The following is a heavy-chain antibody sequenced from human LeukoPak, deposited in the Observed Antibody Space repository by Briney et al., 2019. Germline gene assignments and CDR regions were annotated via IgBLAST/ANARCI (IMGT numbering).Heavy chain of an antibody. V-gene: IGHV3-33*01. CDR3: ARDPETTWLATPYWYFDL. CDR1: GFTFSSYV. Sequence: GRSLRLSGAASGFTFSSYVMHWVRQPPGKWLEWGAGILDDGSTKYYADSVKGRFTLSRDNSKNTLYLQMNSLRAEDTAVYSCARDPETTWLATPYWYFDLWGRGTLVTVSS. D-gene: IGHD6-19*01. CDR2: ILDDGSTK. J-gene: IGHJ2*01.